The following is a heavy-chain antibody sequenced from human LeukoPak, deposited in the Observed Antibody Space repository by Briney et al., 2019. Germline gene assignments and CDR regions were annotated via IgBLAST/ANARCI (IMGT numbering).Heavy chain of an antibody. CDR1: GYSFTSYW. Sequence: RESLKISCKGSGYSFTSYWISWVRQMPGKGLEWMGRIDPSDSYTNYSPSFQGHVTISADKSISTAYLQWSSLKASDTAMYYCARQKATVTPSFDYWGQGTLVTVSS. CDR2: IDPSDSYT. D-gene: IGHD4-17*01. J-gene: IGHJ4*02. CDR3: ARQKATVTPSFDY. V-gene: IGHV5-10-1*01.